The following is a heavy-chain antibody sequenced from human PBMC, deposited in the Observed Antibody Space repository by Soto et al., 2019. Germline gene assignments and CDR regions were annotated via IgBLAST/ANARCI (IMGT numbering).Heavy chain of an antibody. CDR3: ARDMPYAAGSLAGCDY. Sequence: SETLSLTCTVSGDSITGSYWSWIRQPPGKTLEWIGYIYHSGTTTYNPSLKSRVSISVDTSKNQFSLRLTSVIAADTAVYYCARDMPYAAGSLAGCDYWGQGILVTVS. J-gene: IGHJ4*02. CDR2: IYHSGTT. D-gene: IGHD1-26*01. CDR1: GDSITGSY. V-gene: IGHV4-59*01.